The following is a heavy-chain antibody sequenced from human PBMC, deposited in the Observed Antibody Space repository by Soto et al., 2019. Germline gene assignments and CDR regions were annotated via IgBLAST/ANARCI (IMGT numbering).Heavy chain of an antibody. Sequence: QVQLVQSGAEVKKPGSSVKVSCKASGGTFSSYTISWVRQAPGQGLEWMGRIIPILGIANYAQKFQGRVTITADKSTSTAYMELSSLRSEDTAVYYCARHLTEQGKNAFDIWGQGTMVTVSS. CDR2: IIPILGIA. D-gene: IGHD3-3*02. CDR3: ARHLTEQGKNAFDI. CDR1: GGTFSSYT. V-gene: IGHV1-69*02. J-gene: IGHJ3*02.